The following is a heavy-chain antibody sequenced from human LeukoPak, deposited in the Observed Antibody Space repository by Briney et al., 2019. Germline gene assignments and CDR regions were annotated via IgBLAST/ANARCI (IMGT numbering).Heavy chain of an antibody. J-gene: IGHJ4*02. V-gene: IGHV4-34*01. Sequence: SETLSLTCAVYGGSFSGYYWSWIRQPPGKGLEWIGEINHSGSTNYNPSLKSRVTISVDTSKNQFSLKLTSVTAADTAVYYCARDARVQKWFGEVIMTTTYYFDDWGQGTLVTVSS. D-gene: IGHD3-10*01. CDR1: GGSFSGYY. CDR3: ARDARVQKWFGEVIMTTTYYFDD. CDR2: INHSGST.